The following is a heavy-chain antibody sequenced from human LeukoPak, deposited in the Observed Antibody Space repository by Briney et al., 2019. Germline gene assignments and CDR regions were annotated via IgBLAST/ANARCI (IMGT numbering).Heavy chain of an antibody. V-gene: IGHV1-46*01. Sequence: ASVKVPCKASGYTFTTYYMHWVRQAPGQGLEWMGIINPSGGSTSYAQKFQGRVTMTRDTSTSTVYMELSSLRSEDTAVYYCARDLGDNDWLFQRNAFGIWGQGTMVTVSS. CDR3: ARDLGDNDWLFQRNAFGI. CDR1: GYTFTTYY. J-gene: IGHJ3*02. CDR2: INPSGGST. D-gene: IGHD3-9*01.